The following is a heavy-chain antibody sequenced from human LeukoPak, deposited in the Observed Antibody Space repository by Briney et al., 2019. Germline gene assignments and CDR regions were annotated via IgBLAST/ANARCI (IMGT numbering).Heavy chain of an antibody. CDR2: IYYTGST. V-gene: IGHV4-39*01. CDR3: ARHPGSHCSTATCYTGGVFDY. J-gene: IGHJ4*02. Sequence: SETLSLTCSVSGGSISSTDYYWGWIRQPPGKGLEWIGSIYYTGSTFYNPSLKSRVTISADTSKNQLSLKLSSVTAADTAVYYCARHPGSHCSTATCYTGGVFDYWGQGTLVTVSS. D-gene: IGHD2-2*02. CDR1: GGSISSTDYY.